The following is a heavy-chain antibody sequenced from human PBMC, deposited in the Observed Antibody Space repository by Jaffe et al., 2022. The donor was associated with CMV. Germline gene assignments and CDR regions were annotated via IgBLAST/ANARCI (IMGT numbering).Heavy chain of an antibody. J-gene: IGHJ3*02. CDR2: INPSGGST. CDR3: ARDQSGRNYGGNSIGAFDI. CDR1: GYTFTSYY. V-gene: IGHV1-46*01. D-gene: IGHD4-17*01. Sequence: QVQLVQSGAEVKKPGASVKVSCKASGYTFTSYYMHWVRQAPGQGLEWMGIINPSGGSTSYAQKFQGRVTMTRDTSTSTVYMELSSLRSEDTAVYYCARDQSGRNYGGNSIGAFDIWGQGTMVTVSS.